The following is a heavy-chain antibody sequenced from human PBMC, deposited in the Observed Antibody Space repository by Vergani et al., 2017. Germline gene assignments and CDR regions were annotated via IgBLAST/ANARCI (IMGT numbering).Heavy chain of an antibody. CDR3: AKDRDRGCFYYGAGGLVVFDS. CDR1: GFNFRSYA. V-gene: IGHV3-23*01. D-gene: IGHD3-22*01. CDR2: ISGRGSST. J-gene: IGHJ4*02. Sequence: EVQLLESGGGPAQPGGSLRLSCTASGFNFRSYAMSWVRQSPGEGLEWISIISGRGSSTYYAESVRGRFIGSRDNSKDTVYLQMDSLRADDTSTYYCAKDRDRGCFYYGAGGLVVFDSWGQGTLVTVSS.